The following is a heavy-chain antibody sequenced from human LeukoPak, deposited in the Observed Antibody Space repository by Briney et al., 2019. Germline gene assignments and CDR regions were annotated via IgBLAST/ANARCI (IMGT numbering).Heavy chain of an antibody. Sequence: GGSLRLSCAASGFTFTSYGISWVRQAPGQGLEWMGWISAYNGNTNYAQKLQGRVTMTTDTSTSTAYMELRSLRSDDTAVYYCARDHWEYYDSSGPPLYWGQGTLVTVSS. CDR3: ARDHWEYYDSSGPPLY. CDR2: ISAYNGNT. D-gene: IGHD3-22*01. CDR1: GFTFTSYG. J-gene: IGHJ4*02. V-gene: IGHV1-18*01.